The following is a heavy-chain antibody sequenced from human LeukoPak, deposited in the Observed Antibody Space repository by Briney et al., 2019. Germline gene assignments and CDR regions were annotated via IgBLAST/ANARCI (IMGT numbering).Heavy chain of an antibody. J-gene: IGHJ4*02. CDR2: INHSGST. CDR3: ARGGRGITIFGVVNRGTFAY. Sequence: KPSETLSLTCAVYGGSFSGYYWSWIRQPPGKGLEGIGEINHSGSTNYNPSLKSRVTISVDTSKNQFSLKLSSVTAADTAVYYCARGGRGITIFGVVNRGTFAYWGQGTLVTVSS. CDR1: GGSFSGYY. V-gene: IGHV4-34*01. D-gene: IGHD3-3*01.